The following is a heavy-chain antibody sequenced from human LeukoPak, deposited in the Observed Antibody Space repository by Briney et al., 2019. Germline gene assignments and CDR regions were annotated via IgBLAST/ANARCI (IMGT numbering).Heavy chain of an antibody. V-gene: IGHV3-33*01. D-gene: IGHD6-13*01. CDR1: GFTFSSHG. CDR2: IWYDGSNK. Sequence: GGSLRLSCAASGFTFSSHGMHWVRQAPGKGLEWVAVIWYDGSNKYYADSVKGRFTISRDNSKNTLYLQMNSLRAEDTAVYYCARELSYSSSWYGDYYYYGMDVWGQGTTVTVSS. CDR3: ARELSYSSSWYGDYYYYGMDV. J-gene: IGHJ6*02.